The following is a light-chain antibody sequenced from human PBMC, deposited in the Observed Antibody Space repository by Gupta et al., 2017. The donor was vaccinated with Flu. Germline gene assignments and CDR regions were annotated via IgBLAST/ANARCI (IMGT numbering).Light chain of an antibody. V-gene: IGLV2-14*01. CDR1: SSDSGGYNY. CDR3: SSYTSRRTVV. Sequence: TSSDSGGYNYVSWYQQHPRKVPKLLIYEVTKRPSGVSNRFSGFKSGNTASLTISGLQAEDEAEYYCSSYTSRRTVVFGGGTRLTVL. J-gene: IGLJ3*02. CDR2: EVT.